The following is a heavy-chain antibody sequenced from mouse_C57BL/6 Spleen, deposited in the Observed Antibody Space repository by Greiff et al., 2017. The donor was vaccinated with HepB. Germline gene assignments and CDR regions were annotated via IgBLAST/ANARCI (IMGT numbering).Heavy chain of an antibody. J-gene: IGHJ2*01. D-gene: IGHD6-1*01. CDR2: ISDGGSYT. V-gene: IGHV5-4*01. CDR1: GFTFSSYA. Sequence: EVQRVESGGGLVKPGGSLKLSCAASGFTFSSYAMSWVRQTPEKRLEWVATISDGGSYTYYPDNVKGRLTISRDNAKNNLYLQMSHLKSEDTAMYYCARDNSPWYFDYWGQGTTLTVSS. CDR3: ARDNSPWYFDY.